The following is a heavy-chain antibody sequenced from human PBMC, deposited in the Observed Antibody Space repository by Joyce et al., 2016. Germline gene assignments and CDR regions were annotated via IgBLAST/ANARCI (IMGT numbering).Heavy chain of an antibody. CDR1: GDSISSGTGF. Sequence: QVQVQESGPGLVKPSQTLSLTCSVSGDSISSGTGFWSWIRQPAGEGLEWVGRIYFNGNGKYHPSLEGRVAMSVDTSYNQGSLKVTSVTAADTAVYYCARDGGTGTTNWFDPWGQGTLVIVSS. CDR3: ARDGGTGTTNWFDP. CDR2: IYFNGNG. D-gene: IGHD3-10*01. J-gene: IGHJ5*02. V-gene: IGHV4-61*02.